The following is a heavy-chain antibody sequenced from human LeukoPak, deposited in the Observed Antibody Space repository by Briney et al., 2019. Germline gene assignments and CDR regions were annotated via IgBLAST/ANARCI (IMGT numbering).Heavy chain of an antibody. CDR3: AKDVTPMVRGITVYYFDY. CDR2: IRFDGSNE. CDR1: GFTFSTYA. D-gene: IGHD3-10*01. V-gene: IGHV3-30*02. J-gene: IGHJ4*02. Sequence: GGSLRLSCAASGFTFSTYAMHWVRQAPGKGLDWVAFIRFDGSNEYYADSVKGRFTISRDNAKNSLYLQMNSLRAEDTASYYCAKDVTPMVRGITVYYFDYWGQGTLVSVSS.